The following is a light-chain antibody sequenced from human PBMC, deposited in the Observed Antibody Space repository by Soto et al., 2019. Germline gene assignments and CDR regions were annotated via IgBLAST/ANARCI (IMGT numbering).Light chain of an antibody. CDR2: GAS. Sequence: EIMLTQSPGTLSLSPGERATLSCRASQSVSSSYLAWYQQKPGQAPRLLIYGASSRATGIPDRFSGSGSGTDFTLTISRLEPDDFAVYYCQHYGSSFGQGTRLEIK. V-gene: IGKV3-20*01. CDR3: QHYGSS. J-gene: IGKJ5*01. CDR1: QSVSSSY.